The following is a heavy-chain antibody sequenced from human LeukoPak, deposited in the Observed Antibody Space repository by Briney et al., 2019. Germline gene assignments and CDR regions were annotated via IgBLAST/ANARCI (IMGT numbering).Heavy chain of an antibody. Sequence: PGGSLRLSCAAPGFTFGSYWMSWVRQAPGKGLEWVANIKQDGSEKYYVDSVKGRFTISRDNAKNSLYLQMNSLRAEDTAVYYCARDGFLFTEQLGFDYWGQGTLVTVSS. CDR1: GFTFGSYW. J-gene: IGHJ4*02. CDR2: IKQDGSEK. CDR3: ARDGFLFTEQLGFDY. D-gene: IGHD6-13*01. V-gene: IGHV3-7*01.